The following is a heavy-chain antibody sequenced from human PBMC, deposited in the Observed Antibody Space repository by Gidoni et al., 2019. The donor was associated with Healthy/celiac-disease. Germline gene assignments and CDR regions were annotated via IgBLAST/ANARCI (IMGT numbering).Heavy chain of an antibody. Sequence: QVQLVQSGAEVKKPGASVKVSCKASGYTFTGYYMHWVRQGPGQGLEWMGWINPKSGGTNYAQKFQGRVTMTRDTSISTAYMELSRLRSDDTAVYYCAREGGYCSGGSCYALDYWGQGTLVTVSS. CDR3: AREGGYCSGGSCYALDY. J-gene: IGHJ4*02. V-gene: IGHV1-2*02. CDR1: GYTFTGYY. D-gene: IGHD2-15*01. CDR2: INPKSGGT.